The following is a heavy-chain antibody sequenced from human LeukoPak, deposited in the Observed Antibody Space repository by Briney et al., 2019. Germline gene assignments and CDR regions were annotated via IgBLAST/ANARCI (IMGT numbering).Heavy chain of an antibody. D-gene: IGHD2-21*02. J-gene: IGHJ4*02. CDR3: ARDSYCGGDCYPGDLDY. CDR2: ISAYNGNT. CDR1: GYTFTSYG. Sequence: ASVKVSCKASGYTFTSYGISWVQQAPGQGLEWMGWISAYNGNTNYAQKLQGRVTMTTDTSTSTAYMELRSLRSDDTAVYYCARDSYCGGDCYPGDLDYWGQGTLVTVSS. V-gene: IGHV1-18*01.